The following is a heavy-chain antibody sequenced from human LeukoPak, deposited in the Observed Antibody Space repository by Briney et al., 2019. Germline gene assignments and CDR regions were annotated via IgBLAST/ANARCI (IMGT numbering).Heavy chain of an antibody. CDR2: ISGSGIST. Sequence: GGSLRLSCAASGFTFSNYAMSWVRQAPGKGLEWVSGISGSGISTDYADSVKGRFTISRDIATNTLYLQMNSLRAEDTAVYYCARAVGYGAGSYGFDIWGQGTTVTVSS. CDR3: ARAVGYGAGSYGFDI. CDR1: GFTFSNYA. D-gene: IGHD3-10*01. J-gene: IGHJ3*02. V-gene: IGHV3-23*01.